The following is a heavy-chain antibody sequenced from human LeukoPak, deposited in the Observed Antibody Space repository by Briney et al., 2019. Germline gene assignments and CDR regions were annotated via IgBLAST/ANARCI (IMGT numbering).Heavy chain of an antibody. J-gene: IGHJ4*02. V-gene: IGHV3-21*01. CDR2: ISSTGDYI. D-gene: IGHD1-1*01. Sequence: PGGSPRLSCAAPGFTFDIYYMNWGRPGPGKGLELVSSISSTGDYIYYADSVKGRFTISRDYAKNSLFLQMNSLRAEDTAVYYCARDSPLDAIPFDYWGQGTLVTVSS. CDR3: ARDSPLDAIPFDY. CDR1: GFTFDIYY.